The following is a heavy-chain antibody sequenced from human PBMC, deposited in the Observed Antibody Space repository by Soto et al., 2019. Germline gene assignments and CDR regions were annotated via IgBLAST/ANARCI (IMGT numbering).Heavy chain of an antibody. CDR1: GDSISDYS. D-gene: IGHD3-22*01. Sequence: SDTLYLTGTVAGDSISDYSWSWIRQPPGKGLEWIGYIYYTGSTNYNLSLRSRVTISADTSKNQFSLNLRSVTAADTAMYYCARGAGSSSYHYDSHDFWGQGTLVTVSS. CDR2: IYYTGST. J-gene: IGHJ4*02. CDR3: ARGAGSSSYHYDSHDF. V-gene: IGHV4-59*07.